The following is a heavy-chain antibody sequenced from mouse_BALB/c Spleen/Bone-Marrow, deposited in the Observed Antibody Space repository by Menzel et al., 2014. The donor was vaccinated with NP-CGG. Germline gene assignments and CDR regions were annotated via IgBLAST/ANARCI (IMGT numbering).Heavy chain of an antibody. J-gene: IGHJ4*01. Sequence: GADLVKPGASVKLSCKASGYTFTSYYMCWVKQRPGQGLEWIGEINPSNGGTNFNEKFKSKATLTVDKSSSTAYMSLRSVTSEDSAVYYCTRSRRAMDHWGQGTSVTVSS. CDR3: TRSRRAMDH. V-gene: IGHV1S81*02. CDR2: INPSNGGT. CDR1: GYTFTSYY.